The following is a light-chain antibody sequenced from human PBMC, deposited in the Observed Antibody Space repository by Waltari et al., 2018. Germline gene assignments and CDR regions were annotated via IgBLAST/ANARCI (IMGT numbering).Light chain of an antibody. Sequence: CSASQSVGLSLAWYQQKPGRAPRLLIYGASSRATGIPDRFSASGSGTDFSLSISGLEPEDFAVYYCQHYVRLPVTFGRGTKVEIK. J-gene: IGKJ1*01. CDR3: QHYVRLPVT. V-gene: IGKV3-20*01. CDR1: QSVGLS. CDR2: GAS.